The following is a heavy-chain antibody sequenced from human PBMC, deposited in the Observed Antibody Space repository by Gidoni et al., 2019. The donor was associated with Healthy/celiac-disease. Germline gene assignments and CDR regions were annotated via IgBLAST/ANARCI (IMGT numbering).Heavy chain of an antibody. V-gene: IGHV1-2*02. CDR3: ARGTVTMVRGVISSFDY. Sequence: QVQLVQSGAAVKKPGASVKVSCQASGYTFTGYYMHWVRQAPGQGLEWMGWINPNSGGTNYAQKVQGRVTMTRDTAISTAYRELSRLRSDDTAVYYCARGTVTMVRGVISSFDYWGQGTLVTVSS. CDR1: GYTFTGYY. CDR2: INPNSGGT. D-gene: IGHD3-10*01. J-gene: IGHJ4*02.